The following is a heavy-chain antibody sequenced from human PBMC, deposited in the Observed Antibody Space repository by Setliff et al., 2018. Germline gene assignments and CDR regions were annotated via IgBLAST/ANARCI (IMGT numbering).Heavy chain of an antibody. J-gene: IGHJ3*02. Sequence: RGESLKISCKGSGYRFSSHWIGWVRPMPGKGLEWMGIIYPGDSDTRYSPSFQGQVTISAAKSISIAYLQWGSLKDSDTAMHYCASGAISRSDAFDIWGQGTLVTVSS. CDR1: GYRFSSHW. CDR3: ASGAISRSDAFDI. D-gene: IGHD3-3*01. V-gene: IGHV5-51*01. CDR2: IYPGDSDT.